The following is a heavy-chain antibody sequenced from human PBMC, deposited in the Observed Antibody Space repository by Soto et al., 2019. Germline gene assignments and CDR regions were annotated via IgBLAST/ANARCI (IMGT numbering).Heavy chain of an antibody. CDR1: GGNIGSSSYF. D-gene: IGHD2-21*02. V-gene: IGHV4-39*01. CDR2: IYYSGST. CDR3: ARHPSDFWFDP. J-gene: IGHJ5*02. Sequence: TSETQSLTSTVSGGNIGSSSYFWGWIRQPPGKGLEWIGSIYYSGSTYYNPSLKSRVTVSVDTSKNQFSLKLSSVTAADTAVYYCARHPSDFWFDPWGQGTLVTVSS.